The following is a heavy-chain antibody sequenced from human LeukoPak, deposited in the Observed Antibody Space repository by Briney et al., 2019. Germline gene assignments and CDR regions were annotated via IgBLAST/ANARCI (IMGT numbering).Heavy chain of an antibody. Sequence: SQTLSLTCTVSGGSISSGDYYWSWIRQPPGKGLEWIGYIYYSGSTYYNPSLKSRVTISVDTSKNQFSLKLSSVTAADTAVYYCARGRDYDSSGYDYWGQGTLVTVSS. CDR3: ARGRDYDSSGYDY. CDR2: IYYSGST. V-gene: IGHV4-30-4*01. J-gene: IGHJ4*02. CDR1: GGSISSGDYY. D-gene: IGHD3-22*01.